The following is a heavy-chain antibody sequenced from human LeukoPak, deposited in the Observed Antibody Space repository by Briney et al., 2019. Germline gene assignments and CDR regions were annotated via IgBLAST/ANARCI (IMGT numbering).Heavy chain of an antibody. V-gene: IGHV3-23*01. CDR1: GFTFSSYA. J-gene: IGHJ4*02. D-gene: IGHD6-13*01. CDR3: AKTGFGSSSWYGKYYFDY. CDR2: ISGSGGST. Sequence: GGSLRPSCAASGFTFSSYAMSWVRQAPGKGLEWVSAISGSGGSTYYADSVKGRFTISRDNSKNTLYLQMNSLRAEDTAVYYCAKTGFGSSSWYGKYYFDYWGQGTLVTVSS.